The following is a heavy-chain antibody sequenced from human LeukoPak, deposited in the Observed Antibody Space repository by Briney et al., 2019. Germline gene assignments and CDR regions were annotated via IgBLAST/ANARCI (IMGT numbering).Heavy chain of an antibody. D-gene: IGHD5-18*01. CDR2: INPSGGST. CDR3: ARGHDTAGDY. V-gene: IGHV1-46*01. CDR1: GYTLTSYY. Sequence: ASVKDSCKASGYTLTSYYMHWVRQAPGQGLWWMGIINPSGGSTSSAQKFQGRVTLPRDMSTSTVYMELSSLRSEDTAVYYCARGHDTAGDYWGQGTLVTVSS. J-gene: IGHJ4*02.